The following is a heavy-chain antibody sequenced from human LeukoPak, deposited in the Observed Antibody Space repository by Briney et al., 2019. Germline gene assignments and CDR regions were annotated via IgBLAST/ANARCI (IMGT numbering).Heavy chain of an antibody. Sequence: GGSLRLSCAASGFTFSGSAMLWVRQASGKGLEWVGRIRSKANSYATAYAASVKGRFTISRDDSKNTAYLQMNSLKTEDTAVYYCTRREYYYDSSGYYHWGQGTLVTVSS. CDR1: GFTFSGSA. CDR3: TRREYYYDSSGYYH. D-gene: IGHD3-22*01. J-gene: IGHJ5*02. CDR2: IRSKANSYAT. V-gene: IGHV3-73*01.